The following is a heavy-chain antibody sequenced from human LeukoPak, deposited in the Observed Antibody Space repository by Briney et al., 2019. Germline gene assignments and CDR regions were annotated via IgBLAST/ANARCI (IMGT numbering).Heavy chain of an antibody. V-gene: IGHV1-69*13. D-gene: IGHD3-10*01. J-gene: IGHJ4*02. Sequence: SVKVSCKASGGTFSSYAISWVRQAPGQGLEWMGGIIPIFGTANYAQKFQGRVTITADESTSTAYMELSSLRSEDTAVYYCDMVRGVIGLYYFDYWGQGTLVTVSS. CDR1: GGTFSSYA. CDR3: DMVRGVIGLYYFDY. CDR2: IIPIFGTA.